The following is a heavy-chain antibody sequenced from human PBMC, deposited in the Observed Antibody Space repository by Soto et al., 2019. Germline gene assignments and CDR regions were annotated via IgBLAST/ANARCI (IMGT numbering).Heavy chain of an antibody. V-gene: IGHV1-69*12. D-gene: IGHD5-12*01. J-gene: IGHJ2*01. CDR2: IIPIFGTV. CDR3: ARGNHRWLQLWYFDL. Sequence: QVQLVQSGAEVKKPGSSVEVSCKASGGTFSSYAISWVRQAPGQGLEWMGGIIPIFGTVNYAQKFQGRVTITADESTSTAYMELSSLRSEDTAVYYCARGNHRWLQLWYFDLWGRGTLVTVSS. CDR1: GGTFSSYA.